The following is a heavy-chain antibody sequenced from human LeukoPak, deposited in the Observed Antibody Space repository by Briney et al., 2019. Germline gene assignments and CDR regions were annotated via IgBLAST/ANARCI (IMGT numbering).Heavy chain of an antibody. CDR1: GFTFDDYA. CDR2: ISWNSGSI. V-gene: IGHV3-9*01. Sequence: GGSLRLSCAASGFTFDDYAMHWVRQAPGKGLEWVSGISWNSGSIGYADSVKGRFTISRDTAKNSLYLQMNSLRAEDTAVYYCAELGITMIGGVWGKGTTVTISS. CDR3: AELGITMIGGV. J-gene: IGHJ6*04. D-gene: IGHD3-10*02.